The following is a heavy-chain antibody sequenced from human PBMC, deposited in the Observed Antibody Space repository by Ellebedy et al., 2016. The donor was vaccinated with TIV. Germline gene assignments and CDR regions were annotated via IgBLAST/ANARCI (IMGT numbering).Heavy chain of an antibody. CDR1: GFTFSSHH. CDR3: RPGHYSDA. Sequence: GESLKISXAASGFTFSSHHMVWVRQAPGKGLEWVSTLTADGRSTYFADSVKGRSTISRDNSKNTVYLQMNSLRSEDTAVYYCRPGHYSDAWGQGTLVTVSS. V-gene: IGHV3-23*01. CDR2: LTADGRST. J-gene: IGHJ4*02.